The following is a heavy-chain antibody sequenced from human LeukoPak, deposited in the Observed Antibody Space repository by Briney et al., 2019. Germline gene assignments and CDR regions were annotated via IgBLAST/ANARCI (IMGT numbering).Heavy chain of an antibody. CDR2: IYHSGST. D-gene: IGHD3-10*01. Sequence: PSETLSLTCAVSGGSISSRNWWSWVRQPPGKGLEWIGEIYHSGSTNYNPSLKTRVTISVDKSKNQFSLKLSSVTAADTAVYYCARAYSSGRAPFDYWGQGTLVTVSS. CDR1: GGSISSRNW. V-gene: IGHV4-4*02. J-gene: IGHJ4*02. CDR3: ARAYSSGRAPFDY.